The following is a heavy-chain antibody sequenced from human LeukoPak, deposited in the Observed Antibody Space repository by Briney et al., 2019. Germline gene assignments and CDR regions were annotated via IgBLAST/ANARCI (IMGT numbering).Heavy chain of an antibody. J-gene: IGHJ4*02. CDR1: GLAFSSYS. V-gene: IGHV3-48*01. Sequence: GGSLRLSCVASGLAFSSYSMHWVRQAPGKGLEWVSYISGSSSTIYYADSVQGRFTISGDNAKNSLYLQMNSLRGEDTAVYYCARLEGGSYFYSYFDYWGQGTLVTVSS. CDR3: ARLEGGSYFYSYFDY. CDR2: ISGSSSTI. D-gene: IGHD1-26*01.